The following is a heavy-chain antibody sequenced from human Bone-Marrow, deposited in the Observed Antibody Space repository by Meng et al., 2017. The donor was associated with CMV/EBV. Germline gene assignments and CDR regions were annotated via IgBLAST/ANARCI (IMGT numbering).Heavy chain of an antibody. CDR1: GFTFSSYA. Sequence: GESLKISCAASGFTFSSYAMSWVRQAPGKGLEWVSAISGSGGSTYYADSVKGRFTISRDNSKNTLYLQMNSLRAEDTAVYYCAKDLGIAAAGAHDAFDIWGQGTMVTVSS. V-gene: IGHV3-23*01. J-gene: IGHJ3*02. CDR3: AKDLGIAAAGAHDAFDI. D-gene: IGHD6-13*01. CDR2: ISGSGGST.